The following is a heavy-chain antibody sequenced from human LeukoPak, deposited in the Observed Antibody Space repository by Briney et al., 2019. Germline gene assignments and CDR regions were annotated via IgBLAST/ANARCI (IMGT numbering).Heavy chain of an antibody. V-gene: IGHV1-46*01. CDR3: AREMYSSGPFDY. J-gene: IGHJ4*02. Sequence: ASVKVSCKTSGYTFTSYYMHWVRQAPGQGLEWMGIINPSGGSTSYAQKFQGRVTMTRDTSTSTVYMELSSLRSEDTVVYYCAREMYSSGPFDYWGQGTLVTVSS. CDR2: INPSGGST. CDR1: GYTFTSYY. D-gene: IGHD6-19*01.